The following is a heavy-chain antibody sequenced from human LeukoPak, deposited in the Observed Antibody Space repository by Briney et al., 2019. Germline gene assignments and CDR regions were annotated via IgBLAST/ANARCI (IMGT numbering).Heavy chain of an antibody. D-gene: IGHD3-9*01. V-gene: IGHV4-4*07. CDR1: GGSISSYY. Sequence: SETLSLTCTVSGGSISSYYWSWIRQPAGKGLEWIGRIYTSGSTNYNPSLKSRVTMSVDTSKNQFSLKLSSVTAADTAVYYCAREPTYYDILTGYRHYYYYYYMDVWGKGTTVTVS. CDR3: AREPTYYDILTGYRHYYYYYYMDV. J-gene: IGHJ6*03. CDR2: IYTSGST.